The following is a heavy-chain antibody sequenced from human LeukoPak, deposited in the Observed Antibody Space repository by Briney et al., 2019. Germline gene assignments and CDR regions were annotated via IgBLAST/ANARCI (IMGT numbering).Heavy chain of an antibody. CDR1: GYTLTELS. V-gene: IGHV1-24*01. D-gene: IGHD2-2*01. CDR2: FDPEDGET. J-gene: IGHJ5*02. Sequence: ASVKVSCKVSGYTLTELSMHWVRQAPGKGLEWMGGFDPEDGETIYAQKFQGRVTMTEDTSTDTAYMELSRLRSDDTAVYYCARASQDIVVVPAAMPDNWFDPWGQGTLVTVSS. CDR3: ARASQDIVVVPAAMPDNWFDP.